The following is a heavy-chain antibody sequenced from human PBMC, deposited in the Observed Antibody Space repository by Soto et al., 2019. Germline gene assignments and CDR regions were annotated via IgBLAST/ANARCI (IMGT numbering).Heavy chain of an antibody. CDR1: GGSTSSSDW. CDR3: AGRPEIPPS. J-gene: IGHJ4*02. D-gene: IGHD1-26*01. Sequence: QVHLQESGPGLVKPSETLSLTCAISGGSTSSSDWWTWVRQPPGEGLEWIGEIHRAGVTNYNSSLKSRLTISLDHSRNQFSLSLTSVTAADAAVYFCAGRPEIPPSWGQGILVHVSS. CDR2: IHRAGVT. V-gene: IGHV4-4*02.